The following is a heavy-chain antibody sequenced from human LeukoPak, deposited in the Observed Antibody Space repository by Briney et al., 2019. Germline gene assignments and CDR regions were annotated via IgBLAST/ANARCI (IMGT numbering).Heavy chain of an antibody. V-gene: IGHV1-18*01. CDR1: GYTFTSYG. D-gene: IGHD5-24*01. CDR2: ISAYNGNT. CDR3: ARDQGYNPPPGFDY. Sequence: ASVKVSCKASGYTFTSYGISWVRQAPGQGLEWMVWISAYNGNTNYAQKLQGRVTMTTDTSTSTAYMELRSLRSDDTAVYYCARDQGYNPPPGFDYWGQGTLVTVSS. J-gene: IGHJ4*02.